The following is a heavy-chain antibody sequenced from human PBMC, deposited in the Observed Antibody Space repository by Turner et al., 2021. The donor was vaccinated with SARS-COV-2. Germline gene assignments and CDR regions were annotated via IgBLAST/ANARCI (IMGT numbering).Heavy chain of an antibody. CDR2: IKQVGNKT. V-gene: IGHV3-7*01. D-gene: IGHD3-22*01. Sequence: EVLLVESGGGLVQPGGSLRLSCAVSGFIFSSDWMSWVREAAGKGLGWVASIKQVGNKTYYVDSVKGRFTISRDNAKNSLYLQMNSLRAEDTAVYYSARDVVVFTHAFDIWGQGTMVTVSS. J-gene: IGHJ3*02. CDR1: GFIFSSDW. CDR3: ARDVVVFTHAFDI.